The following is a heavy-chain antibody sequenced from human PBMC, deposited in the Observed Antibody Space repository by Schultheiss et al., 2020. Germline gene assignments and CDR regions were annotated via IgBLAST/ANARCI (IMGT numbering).Heavy chain of an antibody. CDR1: GLTFSSYG. D-gene: IGHD2-15*01. Sequence: GESLKISCAASGLTFSSYGMHWVRQAPGKGLEWVAVIWDDGSNKYYADSVKGRFTISRDNSKTTLYLQMNSLRAEDTAVYYCARDGPRYCSGGSCYRSSGVDYWGQGTLVTVSS. CDR2: IWDDGSNK. CDR3: ARDGPRYCSGGSCYRSSGVDY. V-gene: IGHV3-33*01. J-gene: IGHJ4*02.